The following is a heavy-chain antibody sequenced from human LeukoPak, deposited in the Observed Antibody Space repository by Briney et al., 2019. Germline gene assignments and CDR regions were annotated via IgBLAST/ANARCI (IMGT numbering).Heavy chain of an antibody. Sequence: GGSLRLSCAASGFTLSNYNMNWVRQAPGKGLEWVSSISSSSSYIYYADSVKGRFTISRDNAKNSLYLQMNSLGAEDTAVYYCRAGGYSYGLPDYWGQGTLVTVSS. J-gene: IGHJ4*02. CDR2: ISSSSSYI. V-gene: IGHV3-21*01. D-gene: IGHD5-18*01. CDR3: RAGGYSYGLPDY. CDR1: GFTLSNYN.